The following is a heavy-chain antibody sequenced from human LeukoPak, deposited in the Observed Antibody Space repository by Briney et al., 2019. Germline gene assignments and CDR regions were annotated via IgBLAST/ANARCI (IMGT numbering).Heavy chain of an antibody. J-gene: IGHJ3*02. Sequence: GGSLRLSCAASGFTFSSYEMNWVRQAPGKGLEWVSYISSSGSTIYYADSVKGRFTISRDNAKNSLYLQMNSLRAEDTAVYYCASVEVVVIHDAFDIWGQGTMVTVSS. V-gene: IGHV3-48*03. CDR3: ASVEVVVIHDAFDI. CDR2: ISSSGSTI. D-gene: IGHD3-22*01. CDR1: GFTFSSYE.